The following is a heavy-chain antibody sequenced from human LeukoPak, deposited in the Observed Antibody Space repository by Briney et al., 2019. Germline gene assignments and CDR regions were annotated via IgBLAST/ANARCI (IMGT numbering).Heavy chain of an antibody. CDR2: MNPNCGNT. D-gene: IGHD2-2*01. J-gene: IGHJ5*02. Sequence: ASVKVSCKASGYIFTNYDINWVRQATGQGLEWMGWMNPNCGNTGYAQKFQGRVTMTGNTSISTAYMELSSLRSDDTAVYYCARVPSNIYCSSTSCAHVWFDPWGQGTLVTVSS. CDR3: ARVPSNIYCSSTSCAHVWFDP. CDR1: GYIFTNYD. V-gene: IGHV1-8*01.